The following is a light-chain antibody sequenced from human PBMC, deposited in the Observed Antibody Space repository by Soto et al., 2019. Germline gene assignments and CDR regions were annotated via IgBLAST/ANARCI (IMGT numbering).Light chain of an antibody. CDR2: DVS. CDR1: SSDLGGYKY. V-gene: IGLV2-14*01. Sequence: QSVLTQPASVSGSPGQSITISCTGTSSDLGGYKYVSWYQHHPGKGPKLMLYDVSNRPSGVSNRFSGSKSGNTASLTISGLQAEDEADYYCSSYTSSTTYVFGTGTKLTVL. J-gene: IGLJ1*01. CDR3: SSYTSSTTYV.